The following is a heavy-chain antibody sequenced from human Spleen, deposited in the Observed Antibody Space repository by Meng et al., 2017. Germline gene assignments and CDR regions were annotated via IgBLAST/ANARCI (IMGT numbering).Heavy chain of an antibody. V-gene: IGHV5-51*01. CDR2: IYPGYSNM. CDR1: GYDFTKYW. D-gene: IGHD3-3*01. CDR3: ARPIYGVVIDAFNI. Sequence: KVSCKASGYDFTKYWIGWVRQRPGKGLEWMGIIYPGYSNMRYSPSFQGQVTISADKSISTAYLQWSSLKASDTAMYYCARPIYGVVIDAFNIWGQGTTVTVSS. J-gene: IGHJ3*02.